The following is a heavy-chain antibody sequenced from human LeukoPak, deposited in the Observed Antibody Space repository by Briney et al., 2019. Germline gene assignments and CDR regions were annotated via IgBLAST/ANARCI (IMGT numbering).Heavy chain of an antibody. J-gene: IGHJ6*02. V-gene: IGHV4-61*01. CDR3: AREGLTTVTAYYYYGMDV. D-gene: IGHD4-11*01. Sequence: SETLSLTCTVSGGSVSSGSCYWSWIRQPPGKGLEWIGYIYYGGSTNYNPSLKSRVTISVDTSKNQFSLKLSSVTAADTAVYYCAREGLTTVTAYYYYGMDVWGQGTTVTVSS. CDR1: GGSVSSGSCY. CDR2: IYYGGST.